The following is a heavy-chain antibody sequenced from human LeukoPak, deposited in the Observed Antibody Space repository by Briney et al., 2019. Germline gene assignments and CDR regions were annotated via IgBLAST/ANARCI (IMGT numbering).Heavy chain of an antibody. D-gene: IGHD6-19*01. CDR2: ISSSSSTI. CDR3: ARAVAAFDY. CDR1: GFTVSSYS. V-gene: IGHV3-48*01. Sequence: GGSLRLSCAASGFTVSSYSMSWVRQAPGKGLEWVSYISSSSSTIYYADSVKGRFTISRDNAKNSLYLQMNSLRAEDTAVYYCARAVAAFDYWGQGTPVTVSS. J-gene: IGHJ4*02.